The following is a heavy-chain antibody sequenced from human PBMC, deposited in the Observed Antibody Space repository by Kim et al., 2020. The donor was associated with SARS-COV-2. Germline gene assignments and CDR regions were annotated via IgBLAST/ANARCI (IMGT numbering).Heavy chain of an antibody. J-gene: IGHJ4*02. Sequence: KFQGRVTITRETSARPANMGLSSLRSEDTAVYYCARKSVRGVIMFDYWGQGTLVTVSS. V-gene: IGHV1-3*01. D-gene: IGHD3-10*01. CDR3: ARKSVRGVIMFDY.